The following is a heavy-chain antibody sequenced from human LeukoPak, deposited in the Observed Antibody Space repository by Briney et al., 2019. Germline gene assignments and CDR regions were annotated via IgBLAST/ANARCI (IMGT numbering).Heavy chain of an antibody. V-gene: IGHV3-48*03. CDR2: ISSSGSTI. J-gene: IGHJ6*04. CDR3: AELGITMIGGV. D-gene: IGHD3-10*02. Sequence: PGGSLRLSCAASGFTFSSYEMNWVRQAPGKGLEWVLYISSSGSTIYYANSVKGRFTISRDNAKNSLYLQMNSLRAEDTAVYYCAELGITMIGGVWGKGTTVTIYS. CDR1: GFTFSSYE.